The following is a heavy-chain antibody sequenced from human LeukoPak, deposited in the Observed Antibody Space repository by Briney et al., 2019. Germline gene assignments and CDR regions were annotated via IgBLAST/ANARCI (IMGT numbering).Heavy chain of an antibody. Sequence: GASVKVSCKASGYTXTDYYIHGVRQAPGQGLEWMGWINPNSGGTNYAHKFQGRVTMTSDTSISTVYMDLSSLNSDDTAVYYCARDVGSLVVDYWGQGTLVTVSS. CDR2: INPNSGGT. D-gene: IGHD2-8*02. CDR3: ARDVGSLVVDY. J-gene: IGHJ4*02. V-gene: IGHV1-2*07. CDR1: GYTXTDYY.